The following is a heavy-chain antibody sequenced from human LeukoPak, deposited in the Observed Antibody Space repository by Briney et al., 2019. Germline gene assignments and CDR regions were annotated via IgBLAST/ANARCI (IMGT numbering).Heavy chain of an antibody. Sequence: SETLSLTCTVSGGSISSGGYYWSWIRQHPGKGLEWIGYIYYSGSTYYNPSLKSRVTISVDTSKNQFSLKLSSMTAADTAVYYCASHLWFEKYFDYWGQGTLVTVSS. J-gene: IGHJ4*02. V-gene: IGHV4-31*03. D-gene: IGHD3-10*01. CDR2: IYYSGST. CDR1: GGSISSGGYY. CDR3: ASHLWFEKYFDY.